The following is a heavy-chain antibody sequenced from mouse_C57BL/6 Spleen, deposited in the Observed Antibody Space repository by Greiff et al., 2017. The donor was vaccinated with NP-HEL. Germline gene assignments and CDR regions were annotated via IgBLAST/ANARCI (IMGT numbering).Heavy chain of an antibody. J-gene: IGHJ4*01. Sequence: DVKLVESGGDLVKPGGSLKLSCAASGFTFSSYGMSWVRQTPDKRLAWVATISSGGSYTYYPDSVKGRFTISRYTAKNTLYLQMSSLKSEDTAMYYCARRGVYAMDYWGQGTSVTVSS. CDR2: ISSGGSYT. CDR3: ARRGVYAMDY. V-gene: IGHV5-6*02. CDR1: GFTFSSYG.